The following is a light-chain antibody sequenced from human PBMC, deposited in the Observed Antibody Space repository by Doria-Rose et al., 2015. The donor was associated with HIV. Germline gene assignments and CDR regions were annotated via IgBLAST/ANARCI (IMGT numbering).Light chain of an antibody. V-gene: IGKV3-20*01. J-gene: IGKJ1*01. CDR2: GGS. Sequence: TQSPGTLSLSPGERATLSCRASQSFSSTYLAWYQQKPGQAPSLLIDGGSTRATGIPDRFSASGSGTDFTLTINRLEPEDFALYYCHQYGTSWTFGQGTKVEI. CDR1: QSFSSTY. CDR3: HQYGTSWT.